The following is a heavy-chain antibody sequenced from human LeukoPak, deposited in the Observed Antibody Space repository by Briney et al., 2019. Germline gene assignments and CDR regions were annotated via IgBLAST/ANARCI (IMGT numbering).Heavy chain of an antibody. Sequence: GGSLRLSCAASGFTFDDYAMHWVRQAPGKGLEWVSGISWNSGSIGYADSVKGRFTISRDNAKNSLYLQMNSLRAEDTALYYCAKDRRQWFGELLRGNDAFDIWGQGTMVTVSS. CDR1: GFTFDDYA. CDR2: ISWNSGSI. CDR3: AKDRRQWFGELLRGNDAFDI. D-gene: IGHD3-10*01. V-gene: IGHV3-9*01. J-gene: IGHJ3*02.